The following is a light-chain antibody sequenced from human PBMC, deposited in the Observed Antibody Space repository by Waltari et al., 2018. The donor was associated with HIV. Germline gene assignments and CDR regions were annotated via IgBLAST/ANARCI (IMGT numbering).Light chain of an antibody. CDR3: ASNRLDYTLI. CDR2: DIN. CDR1: STDSRFHQY. J-gene: IGLJ2*01. Sequence: QSALTQPASVSGFLGQSINISCTGISTDSRFHQYVSWYQQYPGKIPRLIIFDINNRPSGVSDHFSGSRSGNSASLTFSGLQSGDEAHYYCASNRLDYTLIFGGGTKLTVL. V-gene: IGLV2-14*03.